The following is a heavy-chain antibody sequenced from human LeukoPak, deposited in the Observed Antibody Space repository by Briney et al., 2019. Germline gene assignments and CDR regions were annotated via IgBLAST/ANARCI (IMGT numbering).Heavy chain of an antibody. CDR2: LWFDGSKK. CDR3: AKDNDGRVDGTVDP. D-gene: IGHD2-15*01. J-gene: IGHJ5*02. CDR1: GFSFSLYG. Sequence: GGSLTLSCAASGFSFSLYGMHWVRQAPGKGLEWVAVLWFDGSKKYYAESVQRRFTISRDNSRNTPYLEMSSLRAEDTAVYYCAKDNDGRVDGTVDPWGQGALVTVSS. V-gene: IGHV3-30*02.